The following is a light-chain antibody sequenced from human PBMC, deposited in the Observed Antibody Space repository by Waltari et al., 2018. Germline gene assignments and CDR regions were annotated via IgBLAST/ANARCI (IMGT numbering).Light chain of an antibody. Sequence: SYELTQPPSVSVSPGQTARITCPGDALPKQYAYWYQQKPGQAPVLVIYKDSGRPSGIPERFSGSSSGTTVTLTISGVQAEDEADYYCQSADSSGTVVFGGGTKLTVL. CDR3: QSADSSGTVV. CDR2: KDS. CDR1: ALPKQY. J-gene: IGLJ2*01. V-gene: IGLV3-25*03.